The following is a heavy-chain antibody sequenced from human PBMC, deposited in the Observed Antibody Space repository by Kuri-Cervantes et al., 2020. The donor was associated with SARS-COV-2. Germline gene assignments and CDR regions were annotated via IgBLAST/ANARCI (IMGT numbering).Heavy chain of an antibody. CDR2: IYTSGST. D-gene: IGHD3-10*01. Sequence: SETLSLTCTVSGGSISSYYWSWIRQPAGKGLEWIGRIYTSGSTNYNPSLKSRVTISVDTSKNQFSLKLSSVTAADKAVYYCARGRVLLWFGELFHDYYYGMDVWGQGTTVTVSS. CDR1: GGSISSYY. CDR3: ARGRVLLWFGELFHDYYYGMDV. J-gene: IGHJ6*02. V-gene: IGHV4-4*07.